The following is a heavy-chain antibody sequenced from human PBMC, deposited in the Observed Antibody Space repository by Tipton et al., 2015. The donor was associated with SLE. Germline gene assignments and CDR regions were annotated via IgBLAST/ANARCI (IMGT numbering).Heavy chain of an antibody. CDR1: GGSFSGCY. CDR2: INHTGNT. D-gene: IGHD6-6*01. J-gene: IGHJ5*02. V-gene: IGHV4-34*01. CDR3: AREQLGP. Sequence: TLSLTCAVFGGSFSGCYWTWIRQPPGKGLEWIGEINHTGNTNYSPSLKSRVTISVDTSKNQFSLKLSSMTAADTAVYYCAREQLGPWGQGTLVTVSS.